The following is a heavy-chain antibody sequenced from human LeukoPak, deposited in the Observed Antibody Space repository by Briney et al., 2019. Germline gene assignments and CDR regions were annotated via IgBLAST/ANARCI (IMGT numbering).Heavy chain of an antibody. D-gene: IGHD3-3*01. CDR1: GFTFSSYS. Sequence: GGSLRLSCAASGFTFSSYSMNWVRQAPGKGLEWVSSISSSSSYIYYADSVKGRFTISRDNAKNSLYLQMNSLRAEDTAVYYCAKDYYDFWSGPHGPWGQGTLVTVSS. CDR3: AKDYYDFWSGPHGP. V-gene: IGHV3-21*04. J-gene: IGHJ5*02. CDR2: ISSSSSYI.